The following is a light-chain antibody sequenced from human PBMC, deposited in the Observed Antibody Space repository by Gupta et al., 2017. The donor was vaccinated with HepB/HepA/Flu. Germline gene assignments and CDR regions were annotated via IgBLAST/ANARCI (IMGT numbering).Light chain of an antibody. J-gene: IGLJ2*01. CDR3: ESGDSSGTYVV. CDR1: AVPKQY. V-gene: IGLV3-25*03. Sequence: SYELTQPPPLSVSPGQTARLICSGDAVPKQYSYWYQQKPGQAPVLVIYKDSERPSGIPERFSGSSSGTTVTLTISGVQAEDEADYYCESGDSSGTYVVFGGGTKLTVL. CDR2: KDS.